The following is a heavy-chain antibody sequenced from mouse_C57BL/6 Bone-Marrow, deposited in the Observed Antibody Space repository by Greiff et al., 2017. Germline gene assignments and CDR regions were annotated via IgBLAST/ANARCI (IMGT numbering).Heavy chain of an antibody. D-gene: IGHD1-1*01. J-gene: IGHJ4*01. CDR3: SRGIPYYYGSSRYAMDY. CDR2: IDPSDSYT. V-gene: IGHV1-69*01. CDR1: GYTFTSYW. Sequence: QVQLKQPGAELVMPGASVKLSCKASGYTFTSYWMHWVKQRPGQGLEWIGEIDPSDSYTNYNQKFKGKSTLTVDKSSSTAYMQLSSLTSADSAVYYCSRGIPYYYGSSRYAMDYWCQGTSVTVSS.